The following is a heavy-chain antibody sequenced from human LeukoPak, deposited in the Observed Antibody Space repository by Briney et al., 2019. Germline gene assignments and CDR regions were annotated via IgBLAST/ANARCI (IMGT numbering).Heavy chain of an antibody. D-gene: IGHD3-9*01. CDR2: ITSSTSFI. J-gene: IGHJ4*02. Sequence: GGSLRLSCAVSGFALSGYSMSWVRQAPGKGLEWVASITSSTSFIYYSDSVKGRFTISRDNANNSLYLQINSLRAEDTAVYYCARVLAAKYFDYWGQGTLVTVSS. CDR3: ARVLAAKYFDY. V-gene: IGHV3-21*01. CDR1: GFALSGYS.